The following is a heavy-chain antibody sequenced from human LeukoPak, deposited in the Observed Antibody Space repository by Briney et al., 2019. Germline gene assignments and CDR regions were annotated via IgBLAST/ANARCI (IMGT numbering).Heavy chain of an antibody. Sequence: PGGSLRLSCAASGFTFSSYSMNWVRQAPGKGLEWVSSISSSSSYIYYADSVKGRFTISRDNAKNSLYLQMNSLRAEDTALYYCARGNLHYDSSGYYPRDYYYYMDVWGKGTTVTVSS. D-gene: IGHD3-22*01. CDR1: GFTFSSYS. CDR2: ISSSSSYI. V-gene: IGHV3-21*04. CDR3: ARGNLHYDSSGYYPRDYYYYMDV. J-gene: IGHJ6*03.